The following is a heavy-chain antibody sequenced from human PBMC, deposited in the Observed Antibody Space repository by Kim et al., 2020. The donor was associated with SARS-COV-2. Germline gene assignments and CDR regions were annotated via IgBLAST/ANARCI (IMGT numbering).Heavy chain of an antibody. J-gene: IGHJ5*01. CDR1: GGSFSGYY. Sequence: SETLSLTCAVYGGSFSGYYWSWIRQPPGKGLEWIGEINHSGSTNYNPSLKSRVTISVDTSKNQFSLKLSSVTAADTAVYYCARVVVINAALDNNWFDSWGQGTLVTVSS. D-gene: IGHD3-22*01. CDR3: ARVVVINAALDNNWFDS. CDR2: INHSGST. V-gene: IGHV4-34*01.